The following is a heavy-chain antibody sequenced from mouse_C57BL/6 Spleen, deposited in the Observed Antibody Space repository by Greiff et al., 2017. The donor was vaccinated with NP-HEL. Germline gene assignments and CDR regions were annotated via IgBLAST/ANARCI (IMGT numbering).Heavy chain of an antibody. D-gene: IGHD2-10*01. Sequence: VQLQQSGPELVKPGASVKISCKASGYTFTDYYMNWVKQSHGKSLEWIGDINPNNGGTSYNQKFKGKATLTVDKSSSTAYMELRSLTSEDSAVYYCAGLPHWYFDVWGTGTTVTVSS. CDR1: GYTFTDYY. J-gene: IGHJ1*03. CDR2: INPNNGGT. CDR3: AGLPHWYFDV. V-gene: IGHV1-26*01.